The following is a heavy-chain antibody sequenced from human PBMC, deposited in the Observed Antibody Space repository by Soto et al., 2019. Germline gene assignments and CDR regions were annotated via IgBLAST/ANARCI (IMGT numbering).Heavy chain of an antibody. V-gene: IGHV4-4*02. D-gene: IGHD1-26*01. J-gene: IGHJ6*02. CDR1: GGSISSSNW. Sequence: QVQLQESGPGLVKPSGTLSLTCAVSGGSISSSNWWSWVRQPPGKGLEWIGEIYHSGSTNYNPSLKSRVTISVDQSKNQFSLKLSSVTAADTALYYCARVSGSYYYGMDVWGQGTTVTVSS. CDR2: IYHSGST. CDR3: ARVSGSYYYGMDV.